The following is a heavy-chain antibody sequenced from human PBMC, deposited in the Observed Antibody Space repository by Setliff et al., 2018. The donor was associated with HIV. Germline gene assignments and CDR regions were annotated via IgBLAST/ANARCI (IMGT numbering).Heavy chain of an antibody. CDR2: MNPNNCNM. V-gene: IGHV1-8*03. CDR1: GYTFTSYD. J-gene: IGHJ5*02. CDR3: ARTDWSSTGCSEANWFDP. D-gene: IGHD2-2*01. Sequence: ASVKVSCKASGYTFTSYDFNWVRQATGQGLEWMGWMNPNNCNMGYVQKFQGRVTITRNTSINTAYMELSSLGSEDTAVYYCARTDWSSTGCSEANWFDPWGPGTLVTVSS.